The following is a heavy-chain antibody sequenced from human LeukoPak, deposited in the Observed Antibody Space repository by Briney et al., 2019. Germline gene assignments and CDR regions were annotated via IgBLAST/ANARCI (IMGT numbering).Heavy chain of an antibody. CDR3: TRPIYCTSSTCSTD. Sequence: GGSLRLSCTGSGFTFGDYAINWVRQAPGKGLEWIGFIRGKAYGGSTEYAASVKGRFTMSRDDSKSIAYLQMDSLKTEDTALYYCTRPIYCTSSTCSTDWGQGTLVTVSS. CDR1: GFTFGDYA. CDR2: IRGKAYGGST. V-gene: IGHV3-49*04. D-gene: IGHD2-2*01. J-gene: IGHJ4*02.